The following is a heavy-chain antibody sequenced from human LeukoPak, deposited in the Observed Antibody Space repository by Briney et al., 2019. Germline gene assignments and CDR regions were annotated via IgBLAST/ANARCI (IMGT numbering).Heavy chain of an antibody. CDR1: GGTFSSYA. V-gene: IGHV1-69*13. CDR3: ARSSRVLDAFDI. Sequence: GASVKASCKASGGTFSSYAISWVRQAPGQGLEWMGGIIPIFGTANYAQKFQGRVTITADESTSTAYMELSSLRSEDTAVYCCARSSRVLDAFDIWGQGTMVTVSS. CDR2: IIPIFGTA. D-gene: IGHD2-8*02. J-gene: IGHJ3*02.